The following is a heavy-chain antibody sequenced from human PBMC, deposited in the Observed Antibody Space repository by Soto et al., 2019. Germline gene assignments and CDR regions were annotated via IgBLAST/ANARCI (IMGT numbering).Heavy chain of an antibody. CDR1: GFTFSSYS. V-gene: IGHV3-48*01. J-gene: IGHJ6*03. CDR3: ARELDFERYMDV. Sequence: GGSLRLSCAASGFTFSSYSMNWVRQAPGKGLEWVSYISSSSSTIYYADSVKGGFTISRDNAKNSLYLQMNSLRAEDTAVYYCARELDFERYMDVWGKGTTVTVSS. CDR2: ISSSSSTI. D-gene: IGHD3-9*01.